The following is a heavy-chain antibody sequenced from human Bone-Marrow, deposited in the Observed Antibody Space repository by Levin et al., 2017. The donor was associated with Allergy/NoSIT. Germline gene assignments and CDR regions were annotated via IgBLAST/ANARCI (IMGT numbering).Heavy chain of an antibody. Sequence: SQTLSLTCSVSGDSISNYYWNWIRQPPGKGLEWIGDVYYTGSTNYNPSLKSRVSISVDRSKNQFSLRLTSVTAADTAVYYCAREGRATAIPARWLDPWGQGTLVTVST. CDR2: VYYTGST. J-gene: IGHJ5*02. V-gene: IGHV4-59*01. CDR3: AREGRATAIPARWLDP. D-gene: IGHD2-21*02. CDR1: GDSISNYY.